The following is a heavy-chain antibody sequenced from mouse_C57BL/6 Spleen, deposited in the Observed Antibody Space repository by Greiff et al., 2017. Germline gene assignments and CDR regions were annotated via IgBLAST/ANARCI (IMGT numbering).Heavy chain of an antibody. J-gene: IGHJ2*01. CDR1: GYTFTSYW. CDR2: INPSSGYT. CDR3: ARKRIALFDY. Sequence: VQLQQSGAELARPGASVKLSCKASGYTFTSYWMHWVKQRPGQGLEWIGYINPSSGYTKYNQKFKGKATLTADKSSSTAYMQLSSLTYEDSAVYYCARKRIALFDYWGQGTTLTVAS. V-gene: IGHV1-7*01.